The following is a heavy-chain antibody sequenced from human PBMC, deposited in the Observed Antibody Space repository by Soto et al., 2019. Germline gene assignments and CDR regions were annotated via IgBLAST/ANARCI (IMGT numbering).Heavy chain of an antibody. CDR2: IYYSGST. CDR1: GGSISSGDYY. J-gene: IGHJ4*02. CDR3: ARGRLATTFDY. Sequence: SETLSLTCTVSGGSISSGDYYWSWIRQPPGKGLEWIGYIYYSGSTYYNPSLKSRVTISVDTSKNQFSLKLSSVTAADTAVYYCARGRLATTFDYWGQGTLVTVSS. V-gene: IGHV4-30-4*01. D-gene: IGHD3-9*01.